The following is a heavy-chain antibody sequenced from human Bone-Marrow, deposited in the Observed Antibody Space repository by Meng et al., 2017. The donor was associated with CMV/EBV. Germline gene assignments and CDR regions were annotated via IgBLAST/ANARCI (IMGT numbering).Heavy chain of an antibody. J-gene: IGHJ4*02. CDR3: ARVIVVVPAAMDY. CDR2: IYYSGST. D-gene: IGHD2-2*01. V-gene: IGHV4-61*01. Sequence: SETLSLTCTVSGGSVSSGSYYWSWIRQPPGKGLEWIGYIYYSGSTNYNPSLKSRVTISVDTSKNQFSLKLSSVTAADTAVYYCARVIVVVPAAMDYWGQGTLVTVSS. CDR1: GGSVSSGSYY.